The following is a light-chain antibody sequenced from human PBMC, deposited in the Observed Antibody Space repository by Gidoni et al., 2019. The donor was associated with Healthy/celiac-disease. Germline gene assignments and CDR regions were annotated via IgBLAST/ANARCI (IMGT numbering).Light chain of an antibody. CDR3: QAWDSSTYYV. CDR1: KLGNQY. J-gene: IGLJ1*01. Sequence: SYELTQPPSVSVSAGQTASITCSGDKLGNQYAFWYQQKPGQSPVLVIYQDTKRPSGIPERFSGSNSGNTATLTISGTQAMDEADYYCQAWDSSTYYVFGTGTKVTVL. V-gene: IGLV3-1*01. CDR2: QDT.